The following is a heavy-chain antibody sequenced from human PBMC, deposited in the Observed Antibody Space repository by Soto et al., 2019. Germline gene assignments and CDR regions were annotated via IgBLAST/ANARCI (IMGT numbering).Heavy chain of an antibody. J-gene: IGHJ4*02. CDR3: AKDIHRGVPLWLPGDY. CDR1: GFSFDDYA. V-gene: IGHV3-9*01. D-gene: IGHD5-18*01. Sequence: GGSLRLSCAASGFSFDDYAVHGVRQAPGKGLEWVSGISWNSGSIGYADSVKGRFTISSDNAKNSLYLQMNSLRAEDTALYYCAKDIHRGVPLWLPGDYWGQGTLVTVS. CDR2: ISWNSGSI.